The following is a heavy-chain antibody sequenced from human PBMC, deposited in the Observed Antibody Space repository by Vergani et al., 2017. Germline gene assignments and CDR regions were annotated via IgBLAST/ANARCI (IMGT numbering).Heavy chain of an antibody. D-gene: IGHD6-6*01. CDR3: ARPPVGGAARPSSLLV. Sequence: ELLVESGGDLVQPGRSLRLSCAASGFSFDDYGMHWVRQVPGKGLEWVSGILRETGSIGYADSVRGRFTISRDNAKNTSFLQLSGLTVEDTGVYYCARPPVGGAARPSSLLVWGQRTLVTVSS. J-gene: IGHJ4*02. CDR1: GFSFDDYG. CDR2: ILRETGSI. V-gene: IGHV3-9*01.